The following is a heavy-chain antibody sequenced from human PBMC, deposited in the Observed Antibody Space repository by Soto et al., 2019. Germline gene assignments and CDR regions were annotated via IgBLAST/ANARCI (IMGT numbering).Heavy chain of an antibody. Sequence: SETLSLTCTVSGGSVTNSSYYWGWIRQSPGKGLEWIGSVYYRGRSYSKSSVKSRVTISVDTSKNQFSLNLNSVTASDTAVYFCVSQRTTVITQAHFDYWGPGALVTVSS. CDR3: VSQRTTVITQAHFDY. D-gene: IGHD4-4*01. V-gene: IGHV4-39*01. CDR2: VYYRGRS. CDR1: GGSVTNSSYY. J-gene: IGHJ4*02.